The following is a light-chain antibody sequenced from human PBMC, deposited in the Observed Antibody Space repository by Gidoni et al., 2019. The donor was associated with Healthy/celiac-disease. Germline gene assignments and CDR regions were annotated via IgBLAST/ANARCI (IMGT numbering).Light chain of an antibody. CDR3: QQYGSSPGNT. CDR1: QSVSSSY. Sequence: EIVLTQSPGTLSLSPGERATLSCRASQSVSSSYLAWYQQKPGQAPRRLIYGASSRATGIPDSFSGSGSGTDFTLNISRLEPEDVAVYYCQQYGSSPGNTFGQGTKLEIK. J-gene: IGKJ2*01. CDR2: GAS. V-gene: IGKV3-20*01.